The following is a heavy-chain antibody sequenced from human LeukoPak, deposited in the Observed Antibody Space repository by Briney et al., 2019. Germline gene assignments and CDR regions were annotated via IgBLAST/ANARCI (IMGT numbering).Heavy chain of an antibody. Sequence: GGSLRLSCAASGFTFSSYAMSWVRQAPGKGLEWVSAISGSGGSTYYADSVKGRFTISRDNSKSTLYLQMNSLRAEDTAVYYCTTDSAYGDYFRAPLSPPFQHWGQGTLVTVSS. J-gene: IGHJ1*01. CDR1: GFTFSSYA. D-gene: IGHD4-17*01. CDR2: ISGSGGST. V-gene: IGHV3-23*01. CDR3: TTDSAYGDYFRAPLSPPFQH.